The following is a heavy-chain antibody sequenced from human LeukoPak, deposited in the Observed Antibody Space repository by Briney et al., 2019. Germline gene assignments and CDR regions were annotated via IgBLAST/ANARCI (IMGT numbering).Heavy chain of an antibody. CDR1: GGSISSSNYF. D-gene: IGHD2-15*01. CDR2: FYYSGST. CDR3: ARLQYCSGDRCQSPVDY. V-gene: IGHV4-39*01. Sequence: PSETLSLTCTVSGGSISSSNYFWGWIRQPPGKGLEWIGSFYYSGSTYYNPSLKSRITISGDTSKNQFSLKLSSVTAADTAMYYCARLQYCSGDRCQSPVDYWGQGTLVTVSS. J-gene: IGHJ4*02.